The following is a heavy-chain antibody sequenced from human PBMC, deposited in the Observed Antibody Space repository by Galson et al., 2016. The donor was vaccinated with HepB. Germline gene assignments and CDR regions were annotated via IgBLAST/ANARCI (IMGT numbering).Heavy chain of an antibody. CDR3: ARDPRKIRYQLLEIYYYYYAMDV. D-gene: IGHD2-2*01. CDR2: ISAYNGNT. CDR1: GYTFTTYG. Sequence: SVKVSCKASGYTFTTYGISWVRQAPGQGLEWMGWISAYNGNTNYAQKLQGRVTMTTDTSTSTAYMELRSLGSDDTAGYYCARDPRKIRYQLLEIYYYYYAMDVWGQGTTVTASS. J-gene: IGHJ6*02. V-gene: IGHV1-18*01.